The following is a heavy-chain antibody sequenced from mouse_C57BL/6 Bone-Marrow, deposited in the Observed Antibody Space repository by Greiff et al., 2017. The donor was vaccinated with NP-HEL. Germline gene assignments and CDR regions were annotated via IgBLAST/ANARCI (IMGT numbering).Heavy chain of an antibody. V-gene: IGHV5-6*01. D-gene: IGHD1-1*01. J-gene: IGHJ2*01. Sequence: EVHLVESGGDLVKPGGSLKLSCAASGFTFSSYGMSWVRQTPDKRLEWVATISRGGSYTYYPDSLKGRFTISGDNAKNTLYLQMSSLKSEDTAMYYCARRYGSPYFDYWGQGTTLTVSS. CDR1: GFTFSSYG. CDR3: ARRYGSPYFDY. CDR2: ISRGGSYT.